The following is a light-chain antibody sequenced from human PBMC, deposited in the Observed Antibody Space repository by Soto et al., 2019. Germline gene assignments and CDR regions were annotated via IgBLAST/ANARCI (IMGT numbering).Light chain of an antibody. V-gene: IGLV2-14*03. CDR3: TSYTSSRTYV. J-gene: IGLJ1*01. CDR2: DVS. Sequence: QSALTPPASVSGSPGQSLTVSCTRTSNDVGAYNYVSWYQQHPGTAPKLMIYDVSNRPSGVSNRFSGSKSGNTASLTISGLQAEDEADYYCTSYTSSRTYVFGTGTKVTVL. CDR1: SNDVGAYNY.